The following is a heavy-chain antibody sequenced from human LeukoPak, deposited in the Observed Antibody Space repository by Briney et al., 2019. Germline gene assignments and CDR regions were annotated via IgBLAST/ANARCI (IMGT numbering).Heavy chain of an antibody. CDR3: ARALGTYDSSGYYPDY. J-gene: IGHJ4*02. CDR2: ISAYNGNT. D-gene: IGHD3-22*01. Sequence: ASVKVSCKASGYPFTSNGISWVRQAPGQGLEWMGWISAYNGNTNYAQKLQGRVTMTTDTSTSTAYMELRSLRSDDTAVYYCARALGTYDSSGYYPDYWGQGTLVTVSS. V-gene: IGHV1-18*01. CDR1: GYPFTSNG.